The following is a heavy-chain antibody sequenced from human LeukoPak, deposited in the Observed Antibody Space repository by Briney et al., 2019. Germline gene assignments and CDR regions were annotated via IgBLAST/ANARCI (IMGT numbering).Heavy chain of an antibody. Sequence: PGGSLRLSCAASGFTFSSYSMNWVRQAPGKGLEWVSSISSSSSYIYYADSVKGRFTISRDNAKNSLYLQMNSLRAEDTAVYYFAGEPGYCSSTSCYEIDYWGQGTLVTVSS. CDR1: GFTFSSYS. D-gene: IGHD2-2*01. V-gene: IGHV3-21*01. J-gene: IGHJ4*02. CDR3: AGEPGYCSSTSCYEIDY. CDR2: ISSSSSYI.